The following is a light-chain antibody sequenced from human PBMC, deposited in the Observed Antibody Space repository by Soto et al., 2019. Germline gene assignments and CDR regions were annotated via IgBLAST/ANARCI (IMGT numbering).Light chain of an antibody. CDR3: QQTYSNPRT. J-gene: IGKJ1*01. Sequence: DIQMTQSPSSLSASVGDRVTITCRTSQSISVYLNWYQQIPGKAPKLLIYASSNLHTGVPSRFSGSASGTDFTLTISSLQPEDSATYYCQQTYSNPRTFGQGTKVEIK. CDR2: ASS. V-gene: IGKV1-39*01. CDR1: QSISVY.